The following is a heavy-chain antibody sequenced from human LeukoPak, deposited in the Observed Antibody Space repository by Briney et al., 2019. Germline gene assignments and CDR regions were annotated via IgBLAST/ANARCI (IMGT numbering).Heavy chain of an antibody. D-gene: IGHD4-17*01. V-gene: IGHV3-66*02. CDR3: AIPNPYSDLLALDY. J-gene: IGHJ4*02. CDR2: IYSGGST. CDR1: GFTVSSNY. Sequence: GGSLRLSCAASGFTVSSNYMSWVRQAPGKGLEWVSVIYSGGSTYYADSVKGRFTISRDNSKNTLYLQMNSLRAEDTAVYYCAIPNPYSDLLALDYWGQGTLVTVSS.